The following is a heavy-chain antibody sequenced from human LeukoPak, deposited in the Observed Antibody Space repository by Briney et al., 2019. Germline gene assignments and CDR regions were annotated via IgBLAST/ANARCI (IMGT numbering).Heavy chain of an antibody. V-gene: IGHV1-69*05. CDR1: GYTFTSYY. J-gene: IGHJ6*04. Sequence: SVKVSCKASGYTFTSYYMHWVRQAPGQGLEWMGGSIPIFGTANYAQKFQGRVTITTDESTSTAYMELSSLRSEDTAVYYCARDMRYCSSTSCYSLYLDVWGKGTTVTVSS. D-gene: IGHD2-2*01. CDR2: SIPIFGTA. CDR3: ARDMRYCSSTSCYSLYLDV.